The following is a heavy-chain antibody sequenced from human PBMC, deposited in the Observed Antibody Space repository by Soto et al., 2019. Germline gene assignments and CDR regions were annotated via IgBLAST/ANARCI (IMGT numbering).Heavy chain of an antibody. J-gene: IGHJ4*02. D-gene: IGHD4-17*01. V-gene: IGHV3-33*01. Sequence: QVQLVESGGGVVQPGRSLRLSCAASGFTFSSYGMHWVRQAPGKWLEWVAVIWYDGSNKYYADSVKGRFTISRDNSKNTLYLQMNSLRAEDTAVYYCARDRYGDYLSIDYWGQGTLVTVSS. CDR3: ARDRYGDYLSIDY. CDR2: IWYDGSNK. CDR1: GFTFSSYG.